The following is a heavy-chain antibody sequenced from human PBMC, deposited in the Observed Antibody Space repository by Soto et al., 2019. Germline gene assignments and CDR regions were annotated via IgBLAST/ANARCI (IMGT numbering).Heavy chain of an antibody. J-gene: IGHJ4*02. CDR2: TYAGGST. V-gene: IGHV3-53*01. Sequence: PGGSLRLSCAASGFTVNSDYMSWLRQAPGEGLEWVSITYAGGSTYYADSVKGRFTVSRDSSRTTLYLQMNGLRAEDTGVYYCEGGFTYGYIDYWGQGTTVTVSS. D-gene: IGHD5-18*01. CDR3: EGGFTYGYIDY. CDR1: GFTVNSDY.